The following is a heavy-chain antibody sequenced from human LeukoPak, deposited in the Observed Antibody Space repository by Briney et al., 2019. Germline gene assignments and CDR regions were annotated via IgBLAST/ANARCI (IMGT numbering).Heavy chain of an antibody. Sequence: GGSLRLSCAASEFTFGDFHMSWIRQAPGKGLEWVSYISSSGGSIYYADSVKGRFTISRDNAKNSLYLQMNSLRAEDTAVYYCARCGREDSIPDYYGMDVWGQGTTVTVSS. D-gene: IGHD4-11*01. CDR1: EFTFGDFH. CDR3: ARCGREDSIPDYYGMDV. V-gene: IGHV3-11*01. CDR2: ISSSGGSI. J-gene: IGHJ6*02.